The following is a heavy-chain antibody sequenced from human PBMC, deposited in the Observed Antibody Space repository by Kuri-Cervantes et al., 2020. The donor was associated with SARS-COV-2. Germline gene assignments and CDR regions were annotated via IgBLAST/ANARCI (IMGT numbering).Heavy chain of an antibody. CDR3: AKVGLSSDY. V-gene: IGHV3-23*01. D-gene: IGHD2/OR15-2a*01. Sequence: GGSLRLSCAASGFTFSSFAMSWVRQAPGKGLEWVSSISGSGVGTYYADSVKGRFTISRDNSKNTLYLQMNSLRAEDSALYYCAKVGLSSDYWGQGTLVTVSS. CDR2: ISGSGVGT. CDR1: GFTFSSFA. J-gene: IGHJ4*02.